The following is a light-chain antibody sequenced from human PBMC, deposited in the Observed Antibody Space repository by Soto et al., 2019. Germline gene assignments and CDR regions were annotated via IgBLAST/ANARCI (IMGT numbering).Light chain of an antibody. CDR3: QQYGSSPPTYT. Sequence: EIVLTQSPGTLSLSPGERATLSCRASQSVSSSYLAWYQQKPGQAPRLLIYGASSRATGIPDRFSGSGSGTDSTLTISRLEPEDVAVYYCQQYGSSPPTYTFGQGTKLEIK. J-gene: IGKJ2*01. CDR2: GAS. CDR1: QSVSSSY. V-gene: IGKV3-20*01.